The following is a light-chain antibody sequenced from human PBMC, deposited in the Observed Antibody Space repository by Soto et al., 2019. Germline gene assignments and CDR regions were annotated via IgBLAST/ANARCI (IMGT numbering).Light chain of an antibody. CDR1: QSISSW. CDR2: DAS. J-gene: IGKJ5*01. V-gene: IGKV1-5*01. Sequence: DFQMTQSPSTLSASVGDRVTITCRASQSISSWLAWYQQKPGKAPKLLIYDASTLETGVPSRFSGSGSGTEFTLTISSVQPEDFATYRCQQANSFPITFGQGTRLEIK. CDR3: QQANSFPIT.